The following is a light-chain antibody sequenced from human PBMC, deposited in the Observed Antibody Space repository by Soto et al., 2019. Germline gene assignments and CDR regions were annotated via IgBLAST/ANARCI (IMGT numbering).Light chain of an antibody. J-gene: IGKJ2*01. CDR1: QSVSSSY. CDR2: GAS. CDR3: QQYGSSRMYT. V-gene: IGKV3-20*01. Sequence: EIVLTQSPGTLSLSPGERATLSCRASQSVSSSYLAWYQQKPGQAPRLLIYGASSRATGIPERFSGSGSGTAFTLSISRLEPEYFAVYYCQQYGSSRMYTFGQGTKLEIK.